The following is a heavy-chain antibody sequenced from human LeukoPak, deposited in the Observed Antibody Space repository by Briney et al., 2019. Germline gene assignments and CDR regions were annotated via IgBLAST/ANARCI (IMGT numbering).Heavy chain of an antibody. CDR1: GFMFADHG. CDR3: ANGPKQASEGY. J-gene: IGHJ4*02. D-gene: IGHD1/OR15-1a*01. Sequence: GGSLRLSCAASGFMFADHGMTWVRQVPGKGLEWVSGINWNGGSTGYVDSVKGRFTISRDNSKNTLYLQMNSLRAEDTAVYYCANGPKQASEGYWGQGTLVTVSS. CDR2: INWNGGST. V-gene: IGHV3-20*04.